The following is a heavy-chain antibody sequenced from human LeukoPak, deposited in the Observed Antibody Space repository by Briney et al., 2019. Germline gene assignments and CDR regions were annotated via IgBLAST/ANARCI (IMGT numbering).Heavy chain of an antibody. J-gene: IGHJ3*02. D-gene: IGHD2-8*01. V-gene: IGHV3-66*02. CDR1: GFTVSSNY. Sequence: QAGGSLRLSSAASGFTVSSNYMSWVRQAPGKGLEWVSVIYSGGSTYYADSVKGRFTVSRDNSKNTLYLQMNSLRAEDTAVYYCTRVVLMVYAKAFDIWGQGTMVTVSS. CDR2: IYSGGST. CDR3: TRVVLMVYAKAFDI.